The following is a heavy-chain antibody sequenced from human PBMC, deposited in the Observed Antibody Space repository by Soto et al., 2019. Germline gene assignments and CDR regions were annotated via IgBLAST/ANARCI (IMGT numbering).Heavy chain of an antibody. CDR3: ARGFAIRAF. J-gene: IGHJ4*02. V-gene: IGHV4-4*02. Sequence: VQLQESGPGLVKPSGTLSLTCAVSGASISNYNWWSWVRQPPGKGLEWIGEISPSANTHYNPSLQSRVTISVDESKNQFSLDLTSVTAADTAVYYCARGFAIRAFWGQGTLVSVSS. CDR2: ISPSANT. D-gene: IGHD3-10*01. CDR1: GASISNYNW.